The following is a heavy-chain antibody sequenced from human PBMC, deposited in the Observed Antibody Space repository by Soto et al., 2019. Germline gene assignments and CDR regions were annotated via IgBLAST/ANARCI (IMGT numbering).Heavy chain of an antibody. CDR1: GGSISGSNYY. D-gene: IGHD1-26*01. J-gene: IGHJ4*02. CDR2: SGTT. Sequence: PSETLSLTCPVAGGSISGSNYYWAWIRQPPGKGLEWIGSSGTTDYNPSLKSRVTMSVDTSKNQFSLKLTSVTAADTAVYYCARLDNTGRCQSFDYWGQGTLVTVSS. CDR3: ARLDNTGRCQSFDY. V-gene: IGHV4-39*01.